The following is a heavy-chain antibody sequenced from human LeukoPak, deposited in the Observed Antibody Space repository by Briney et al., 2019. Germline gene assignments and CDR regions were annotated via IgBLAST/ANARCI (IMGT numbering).Heavy chain of an antibody. D-gene: IGHD1-26*01. J-gene: IGHJ4*02. V-gene: IGHV1-2*02. CDR1: GYTFTGYY. Sequence: ASVKVSCKASGYTFTGYYMHWVRQAPGQGLEWMGWINPNSGGTNYAQKFQGRVTMTRDTSISTAYMELSRLRSDDTAVYYCARAEGVGATADYWGQGTLVTVSS. CDR2: INPNSGGT. CDR3: ARAEGVGATADY.